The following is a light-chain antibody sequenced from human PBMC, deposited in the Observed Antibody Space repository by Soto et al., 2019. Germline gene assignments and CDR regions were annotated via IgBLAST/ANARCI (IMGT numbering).Light chain of an antibody. CDR1: QSISSY. V-gene: IGKV1-39*01. Sequence: DIQMTQSPSSLSASVGDRVTITCRASQSISSYLNWYQQKPGKAPNLLIYGASSLQSGVPSRFSGSGSGTDLTLTITSLQVEDFATYYCQQSYSTPKTFGQGTKVEIK. J-gene: IGKJ1*01. CDR3: QQSYSTPKT. CDR2: GAS.